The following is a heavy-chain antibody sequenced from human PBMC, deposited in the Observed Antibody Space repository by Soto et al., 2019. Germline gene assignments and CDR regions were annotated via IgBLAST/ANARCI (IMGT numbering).Heavy chain of an antibody. CDR1: GGSISSGGYY. J-gene: IGHJ5*02. Sequence: QVQLQESGPGLVKPSQTLSLTCTVSGGSISSGGYYWSWIRQHPGKGLEWIGYIYYSGSTYYNPSLKSRGTISVDTSKITFSLKLSSVTAADTAVYYCARRSIAAAGWWFDPWGQGTLVTVSS. CDR2: IYYSGST. V-gene: IGHV4-31*03. CDR3: ARRSIAAAGWWFDP. D-gene: IGHD6-13*01.